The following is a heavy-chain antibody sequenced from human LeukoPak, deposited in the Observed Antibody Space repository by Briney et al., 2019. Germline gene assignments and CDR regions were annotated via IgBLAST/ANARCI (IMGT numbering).Heavy chain of an antibody. CDR1: GGSISSYY. CDR2: IYTSGST. CDR3: ARAHYYYASSGMGTYYYGMAV. J-gene: IGHJ6*02. V-gene: IGHV4-4*07. Sequence: SETLSLTCTVSGGSISSYYGSWIRQPAGKGLEWIGRIYTSGSTNYNPSPKSRVTMSAETSKTQLSLTLSSVTGADTAVYYCARAHYYYASSGMGTYYYGMAVWGQGTTVTVSS. D-gene: IGHD3-22*01.